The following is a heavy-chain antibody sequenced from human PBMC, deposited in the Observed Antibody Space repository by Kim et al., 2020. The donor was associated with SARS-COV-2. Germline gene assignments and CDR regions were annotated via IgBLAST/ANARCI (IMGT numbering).Heavy chain of an antibody. CDR3: ARHRGYCSSTSCSIDP. J-gene: IGHJ5*02. V-gene: IGHV4-39*01. Sequence: PTSRVTISVDTSKNQFSLQLSSVTAADTAVYYCARHRGYCSSTSCSIDPWGQGTLVTVSS. D-gene: IGHD2-2*01.